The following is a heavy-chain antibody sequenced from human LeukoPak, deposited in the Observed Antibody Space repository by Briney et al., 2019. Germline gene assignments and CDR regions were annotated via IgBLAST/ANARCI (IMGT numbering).Heavy chain of an antibody. CDR2: IHPNSGGT. CDR1: GSTFTGYY. CDR3: ARDTFPGSCTSTTCRNNWFDP. V-gene: IGHV1-2*02. Sequence: GASVKVSCKASGSTFTGYYMHWVRQAPGQGLEWMGWIHPNSGGTNYAQKFQGRVTMTRDTSISTAYMELSRLRSDDTAVYYCARDTFPGSCTSTTCRNNWFDPWGQGTLVTVSS. D-gene: IGHD2-2*01. J-gene: IGHJ5*02.